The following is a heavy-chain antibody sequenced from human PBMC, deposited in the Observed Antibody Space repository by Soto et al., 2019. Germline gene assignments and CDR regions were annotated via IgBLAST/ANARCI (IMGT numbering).Heavy chain of an antibody. V-gene: IGHV4-30-4*01. CDR2: IYDSGSS. D-gene: IGHD5-12*01. CDR1: CGSFSSGDYF. J-gene: IGHJ4*02. Sequence: LSLTCTVSCGSFSSGDYFWSWIRQPPGKGLEWIGYIYDSGSSYYNPSLKSRVTMSVGTSKNQFSLKLRSVTAADTAMYYCAREKGYISGPKNFDSWGQGTLVTVSS. CDR3: AREKGYISGPKNFDS.